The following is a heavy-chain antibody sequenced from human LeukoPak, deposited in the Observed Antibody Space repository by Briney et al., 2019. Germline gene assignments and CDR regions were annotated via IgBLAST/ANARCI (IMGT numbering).Heavy chain of an antibody. CDR1: GYTFTAYY. D-gene: IGHD3-10*01. CDR2: INPNSGGT. V-gene: IGHV1-2*02. Sequence: ASVKVSCKATGYTFTAYYMHWVRQAPGQGLEWMGWINPNSGGTNYAQKFQGRVTMTRDTSISTAYMELSRLRSDDTAVYYCVRGIWFGELSRGRFDPWGQGTLVTVSS. CDR3: VRGIWFGELSRGRFDP. J-gene: IGHJ5*02.